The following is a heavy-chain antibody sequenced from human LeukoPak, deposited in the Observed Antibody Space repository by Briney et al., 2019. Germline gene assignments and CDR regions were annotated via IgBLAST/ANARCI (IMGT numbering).Heavy chain of an antibody. J-gene: IGHJ4*02. V-gene: IGHV4-31*03. CDR3: AREEGYCSGGSCRYSFDY. Sequence: SETLSLTCTVSGGSINSGGYYWGWIRQHPGKGLEWIGYIYYTGSTYYSPSLKRRLSISLDTSKNQFSLRLSSVTAADTAVYYCAREEGYCSGGSCRYSFDYWGQGTLVTVSS. CDR1: GGSINSGGYY. D-gene: IGHD2-15*01. CDR2: IYYTGST.